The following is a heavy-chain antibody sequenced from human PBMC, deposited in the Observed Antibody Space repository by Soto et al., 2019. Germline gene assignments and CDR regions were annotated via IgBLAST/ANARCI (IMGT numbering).Heavy chain of an antibody. J-gene: IGHJ4*02. CDR3: AKDSDFYDSSLYFDF. CDR1: GFTFSIYG. V-gene: IGHV3-33*03. Sequence: GGSLRLSCAASGFTFSIYGMHWVCQAQGKGLEWVANIKQDGSDKYYVDSVKGRFTISRDNSKNTLFLQMNSLSAEDTAVYYCAKDSDFYDSSLYFDFWGQGTLVTVSS. CDR2: IKQDGSDK. D-gene: IGHD3-22*01.